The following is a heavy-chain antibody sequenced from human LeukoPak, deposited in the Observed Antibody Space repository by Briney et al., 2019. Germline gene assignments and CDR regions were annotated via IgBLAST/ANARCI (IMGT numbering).Heavy chain of an antibody. J-gene: IGHJ4*02. D-gene: IGHD3-22*01. CDR1: GGSISSSSCY. Sequence: SETLSLTCTVSGGSISSSSCYWGWIRQPPGKGLEWIGSIYYSGSTYYNPSLKSRVTISVDTSKNQFSLKLSSVTAADTAVYYCARPSLAEDSSGYYYIWGQGTLVTVSS. CDR3: ARPSLAEDSSGYYYI. CDR2: IYYSGST. V-gene: IGHV4-39*01.